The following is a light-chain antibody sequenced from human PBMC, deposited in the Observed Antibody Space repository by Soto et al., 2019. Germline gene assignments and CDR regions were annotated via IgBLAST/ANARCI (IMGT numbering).Light chain of an antibody. CDR3: SSYTTATIRV. V-gene: IGLV2-14*01. CDR1: SSDVGAYNY. Sequence: QSALTQPASVSGSPGQSITISCTGTSSDVGAYNYVSWYQQHPGKAPKLMIFDVTYRPSGVSNRFSGSKSGNTASLTISGLQAEDEADYYCSSYTTATIRVFGGGTQLTVL. CDR2: DVT. J-gene: IGLJ3*02.